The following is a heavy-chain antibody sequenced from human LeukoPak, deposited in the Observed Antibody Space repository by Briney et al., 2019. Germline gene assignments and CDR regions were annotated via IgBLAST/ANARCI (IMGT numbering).Heavy chain of an antibody. V-gene: IGHV3-13*01. D-gene: IGHD3-16*01. CDR1: GFTFSSYD. J-gene: IGHJ3*02. CDR2: IGTAGDT. Sequence: AGGSLRLSCAASGFTFSSYDMHWVRQAPGKGLEWVSAIGTAGDTYYPGSVKGRFTISRENAKNSLYLQMNSLRAGDTAVYYCAREGGKDAFDIWGQGTMVTVSS. CDR3: AREGGKDAFDI.